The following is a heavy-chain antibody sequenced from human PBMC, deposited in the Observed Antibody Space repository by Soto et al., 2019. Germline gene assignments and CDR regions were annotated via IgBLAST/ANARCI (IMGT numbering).Heavy chain of an antibody. J-gene: IGHJ4*02. V-gene: IGHV4-39*01. Sequence: QLQLQESGPGLVKPSETLSLTCTVSGGSISSSTSYWVWVSQPPGKGLEWIASIYDGGNPHYHSSIRGRGTISVDTSKIHLSLKLSSVSAADTAVYYCARHSSGSRHPGFDYWGPGTGVTVSS. D-gene: IGHD1-26*01. CDR2: IYDGGNP. CDR1: GGSISSSTSY. CDR3: ARHSSGSRHPGFDY.